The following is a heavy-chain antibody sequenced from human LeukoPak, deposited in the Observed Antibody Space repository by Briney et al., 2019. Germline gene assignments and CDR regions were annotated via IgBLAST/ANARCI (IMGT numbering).Heavy chain of an antibody. CDR3: ARHRRDTAMAYYFDY. Sequence: SETLSLTCTVSGGSISSYHWSWIRQPPGKGLEWIGYIYYSGSTNYNPSLKSRVTISVDTSKNQFSLKLSSVTAADTAVYYCARHRRDTAMAYYFDYWGQGTLVTVSS. CDR2: IYYSGST. J-gene: IGHJ4*02. V-gene: IGHV4-59*01. D-gene: IGHD5-18*01. CDR1: GGSISSYH.